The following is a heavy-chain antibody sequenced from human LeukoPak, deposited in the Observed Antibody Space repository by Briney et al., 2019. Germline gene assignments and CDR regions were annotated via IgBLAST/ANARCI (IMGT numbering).Heavy chain of an antibody. V-gene: IGHV3-53*01. Sequence: GGALRLSCAASGFTFSSYWMSWVRQAPGKGLEWVSFIYSDNTHYSDSVKGRFTISRDNSKNTLYLQMNSLRAEDTAVYYCARRAGAYSHPYDYWGQGTLVTVSS. CDR3: ARRAGAYSHPYDY. CDR1: GFTFSSYW. J-gene: IGHJ4*02. D-gene: IGHD4/OR15-4a*01. CDR2: IYSDNT.